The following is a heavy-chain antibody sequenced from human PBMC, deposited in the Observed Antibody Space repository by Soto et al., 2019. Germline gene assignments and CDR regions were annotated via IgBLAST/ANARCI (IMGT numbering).Heavy chain of an antibody. D-gene: IGHD1-26*01. CDR2: IIPYYNTL. V-gene: IGHV1-69*01. CDR1: EGTFNSYA. J-gene: IGHJ5*02. Sequence: QAQVVQSGAEVRKPGSSVKLSCKASEGTFNSYAIAWVRQAPGQGLEWMGGIIPYYNTLNYAQKFQDRVTITADDSTNTGYMELSSLRSDDMAVDFCASGARRWDPYYYDAGAQGNLVTVSS. CDR3: ASGARRWDPYYYDA.